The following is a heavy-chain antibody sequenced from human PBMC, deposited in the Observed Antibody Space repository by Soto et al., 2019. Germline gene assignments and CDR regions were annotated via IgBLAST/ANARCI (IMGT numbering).Heavy chain of an antibody. Sequence: SVKVSCKASGGTFSIYAISCVLQAPVQWLEWMGGIIPIFGTANYAQKFQGRVTITADESTSTAYMELSSLRSEDTAVYYCARDNPYYDILTGYPFDPWGQGTLVTVSS. V-gene: IGHV1-69*13. CDR1: GGTFSIYA. J-gene: IGHJ5*02. CDR2: IIPIFGTA. D-gene: IGHD3-9*01. CDR3: ARDNPYYDILTGYPFDP.